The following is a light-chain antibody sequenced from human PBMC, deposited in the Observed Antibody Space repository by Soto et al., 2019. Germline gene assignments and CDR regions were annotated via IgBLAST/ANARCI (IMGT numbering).Light chain of an antibody. CDR1: TNDVGTNDY. J-gene: IGLJ2*01. Sequence: QSVLTQPASVSGSPGQSITISCTGTTNDVGTNDYVFWYQQYSGKDPKLMIYEVSNRASGVSDRFSGSKSENTAYLTISGLKAEYAADNYCSSVTSGSTRFGGGTKLTVL. V-gene: IGLV2-14*01. CDR3: SSVTSGSTR. CDR2: EVS.